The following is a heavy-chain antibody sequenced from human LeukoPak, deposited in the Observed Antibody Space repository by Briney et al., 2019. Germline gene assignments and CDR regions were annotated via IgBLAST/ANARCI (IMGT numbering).Heavy chain of an antibody. CDR1: GFSFSSYG. Sequence: GGSLRLSCVASGFSFSSYGMSWVRQAPGKGLEWVSGISGSGGNTYYADSVKGRFTISRDNSKNTLYLQMNSLRAEDTAVYYCARDSRHLFDYWGQGTLVTVSS. V-gene: IGHV3-23*01. J-gene: IGHJ4*02. CDR2: ISGSGGNT. CDR3: ARDSRHLFDY.